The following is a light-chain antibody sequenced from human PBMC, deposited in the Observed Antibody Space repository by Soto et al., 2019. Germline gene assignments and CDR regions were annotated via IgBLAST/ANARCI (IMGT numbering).Light chain of an antibody. CDR1: SGDVGGYEY. V-gene: IGLV2-14*01. CDR3: SSYSTSGSYV. J-gene: IGLJ1*01. CDR2: EVI. Sequence: QSALTQPASVSGSPGQSITISCSGTSGDVGGYEYVSWYQQYPGKAPKLMIYEVIDRPAGAPRRFSGSKSGNTASLTITGLQDEDEAAYYCSSYSTSGSYVFGTGTKVTVL.